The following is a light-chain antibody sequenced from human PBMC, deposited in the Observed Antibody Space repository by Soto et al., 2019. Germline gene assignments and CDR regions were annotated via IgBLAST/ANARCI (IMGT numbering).Light chain of an antibody. CDR1: SSDVGSYNL. V-gene: IGLV2-23*01. J-gene: IGLJ2*01. CDR2: EDS. CDR3: CSYAGIHVV. Sequence: QSALTQPASVSGSPGQSITISCTGTSSDVGSYNLVSWYQQYPGKAPKLMIYEDSKRPSGVSNRFSGSKSGNTASLTISGLQAEDEADYYCCSYAGIHVVFGGGTKVTVL.